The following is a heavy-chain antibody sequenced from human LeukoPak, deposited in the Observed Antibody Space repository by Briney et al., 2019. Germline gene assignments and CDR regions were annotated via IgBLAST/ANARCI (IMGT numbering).Heavy chain of an antibody. CDR1: GYTFTGYY. Sequence: GASVKVSCKASGYTFTGYYMHWVRQAPGRGLEWMGWINPNSGGTNYAQKFQGRVTMTRDTSISTAYMELSRLRSDDTAVYYCARGHYDFWSGYYKPLDYWGQGTLVTVSS. CDR2: INPNSGGT. D-gene: IGHD3-3*01. V-gene: IGHV1-2*02. CDR3: ARGHYDFWSGYYKPLDY. J-gene: IGHJ4*02.